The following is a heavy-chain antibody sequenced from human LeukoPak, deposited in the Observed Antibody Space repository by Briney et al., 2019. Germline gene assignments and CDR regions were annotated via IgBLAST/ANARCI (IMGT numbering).Heavy chain of an antibody. CDR2: IYYSGST. CDR1: GGSISSYY. D-gene: IGHD6-19*01. V-gene: IGHV4-59*01. CDR3: ARGPYSSGWYEEAFDY. Sequence: SETLSLTCTVSGGSISSYYWSWIRQPPGKGLEWIGYIYYSGSTNYNPSLKSRVTISVDTSKNQFSLKLSSVTAADTVVYYCARGPYSSGWYEEAFDYWGQGTLVTVSS. J-gene: IGHJ4*02.